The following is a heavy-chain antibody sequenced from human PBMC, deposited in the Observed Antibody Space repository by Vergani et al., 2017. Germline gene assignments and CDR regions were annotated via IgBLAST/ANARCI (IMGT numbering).Heavy chain of an antibody. D-gene: IGHD6-13*01. CDR3: ARDRQYSSSWYFSFDI. Sequence: QVQLQESGPGLVKPSQTLSLTCTVSGGSISSGGYYWSWIRQHPGKGLEWIGYIYYSGSTYYNPSLKSRVTISVDTSKNQFYLKLSSVTAADSAVYYCARDRQYSSSWYFSFDIWGQGTMVTVSS. CDR2: IYYSGST. J-gene: IGHJ3*02. CDR1: GGSISSGGYY. V-gene: IGHV4-31*03.